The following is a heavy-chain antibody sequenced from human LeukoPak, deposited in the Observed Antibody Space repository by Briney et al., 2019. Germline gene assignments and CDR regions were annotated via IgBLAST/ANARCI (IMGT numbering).Heavy chain of an antibody. D-gene: IGHD1-26*01. Sequence: GGSLRLSCAASGFSFSTYAMTWVRQIPGRGLQWVSAISAGGATYYADSVKGRFTISRDNSKSTLYLQMNSLRADDTAFYYCAKIPTGRREEWFDPWGQGPWSPSPQ. CDR3: AKIPTGRREEWFDP. V-gene: IGHV3-23*01. J-gene: IGHJ5*02. CDR1: GFSFSTYA. CDR2: ISAGGAT.